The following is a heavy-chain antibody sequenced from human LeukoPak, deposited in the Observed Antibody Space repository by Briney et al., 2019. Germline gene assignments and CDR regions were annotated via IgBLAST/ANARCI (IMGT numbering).Heavy chain of an antibody. CDR3: AKDTEGYTYGYYYYGMDV. V-gene: IGHV3-23*01. Sequence: GGSLRLSCTASGFTFSSYAMSWVRQAPGKGLEWVSTISGGGDTTYYADSVKGRFTISRDNSKNTLYLQMNSLRNDDTALYYCAKDTEGYTYGYYYYGMDVWGQGTTVTVSS. D-gene: IGHD5-18*01. CDR1: GFTFSSYA. CDR2: ISGGGDTT. J-gene: IGHJ6*02.